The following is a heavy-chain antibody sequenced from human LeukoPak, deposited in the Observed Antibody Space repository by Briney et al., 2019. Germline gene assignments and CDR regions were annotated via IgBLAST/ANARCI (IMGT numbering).Heavy chain of an antibody. D-gene: IGHD2/OR15-2a*01. CDR2: IYYTGST. J-gene: IGHJ4*02. Sequence: PSEPLSLTCTVSGGSIRSYYWSWIRQPPGKGLEWIAYIYYTGSTNYNPSLESRATISVDTSKNQFSLRLNSMATADTAVYYCARLRGNYFPDFWGQGTLVTVSS. CDR3: ARLRGNYFPDF. CDR1: GGSIRSYY. V-gene: IGHV4-59*01.